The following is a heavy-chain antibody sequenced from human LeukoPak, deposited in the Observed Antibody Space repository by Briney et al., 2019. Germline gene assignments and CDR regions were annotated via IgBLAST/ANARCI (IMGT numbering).Heavy chain of an antibody. CDR2: ISRSSSYI. CDR1: GFTFDSYS. CDR3: ARAIGLADVDFDY. D-gene: IGHD3-3*02. Sequence: PGGSLRLSCAASGFTFDSYSMYCVRQAPGKGLEWVSSISRSSSYIYYTDSVKGRFTISRDNGKRSLYLQMNSLRAEDTAVYYCARAIGLADVDFDYWGQGLPVTVSS. J-gene: IGHJ4*02. V-gene: IGHV3-21*01.